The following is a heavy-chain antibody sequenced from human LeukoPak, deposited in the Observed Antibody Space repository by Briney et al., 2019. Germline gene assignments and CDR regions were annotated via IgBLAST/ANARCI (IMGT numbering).Heavy chain of an antibody. D-gene: IGHD5-12*01. V-gene: IGHV3-7*03. CDR1: TFTFSNYW. Sequence: GGSLRLSCAASTFTFSNYWMNWVRQAPGKGLEWVATIKHDGSEKHYVDSVEGRFTISRDNAMNSLYLQMNSLRAEDTAVYYCARDRGLSGYDLCDYWGQGTLVTVSS. CDR3: ARDRGLSGYDLCDY. CDR2: IKHDGSEK. J-gene: IGHJ4*02.